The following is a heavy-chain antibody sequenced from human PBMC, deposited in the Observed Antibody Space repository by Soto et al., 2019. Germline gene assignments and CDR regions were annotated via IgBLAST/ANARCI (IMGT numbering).Heavy chain of an antibody. CDR1: GFTFSSYG. V-gene: IGHV3-33*01. D-gene: IGHD3-3*01. CDR3: ARASGSGQGDAFDI. CDR2: IWYDGSNK. J-gene: IGHJ3*02. Sequence: GESLKISCAASGFTFSSYGMHWVRQAPGKGLEWVAVIWYDGSNKYYADSVKGRFTISRDNSKNTLYLQMNSLRAEDTAVYYCARASGSGQGDAFDIWGQGTMVTVSS.